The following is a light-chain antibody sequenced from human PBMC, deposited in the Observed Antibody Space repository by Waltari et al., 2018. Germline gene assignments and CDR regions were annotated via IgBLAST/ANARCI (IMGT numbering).Light chain of an antibody. J-gene: IGKJ3*01. CDR3: QQRSSWPPFT. Sequence: EIVLTQSPATLSLSPGERATLSCRASQSVGIDLGWYQQKPGQAPTLLIYDASIRAAGIPARFSGSGSGTDFTLAISSLEPEDFAVYYCQQRSSWPPFTFGPRTKVEIK. V-gene: IGKV3-11*01. CDR1: QSVGID. CDR2: DAS.